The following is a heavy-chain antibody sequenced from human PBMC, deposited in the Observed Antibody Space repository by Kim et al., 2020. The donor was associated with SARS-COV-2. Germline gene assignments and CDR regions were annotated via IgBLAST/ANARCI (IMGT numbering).Heavy chain of an antibody. V-gene: IGHV3-23*01. CDR2: T. CDR3: AKRLVSGTFDY. Sequence: TYHADSVKGRFTISRDNSKNTLYLQMNSLRAEDTAIYYCAKRLVSGTFDYWGQGTLVTVSS. D-gene: IGHD1-20*01. J-gene: IGHJ4*02.